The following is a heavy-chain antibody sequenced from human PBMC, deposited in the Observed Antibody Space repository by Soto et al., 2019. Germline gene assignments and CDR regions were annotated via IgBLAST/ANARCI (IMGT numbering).Heavy chain of an antibody. CDR2: IYYSGST. D-gene: IGHD2-2*02. V-gene: IGHV4-59*08. CDR1: GGSISSYY. CDR3: AKLGTPYTHAFDI. Sequence: SETLSLTCTVSGGSISSYYWSWIRQPPGKGLEWIGYIYYSGSTNYNPSLKSRVTISVDTSKNQFSLKLSSVTAADTAVYYCAKLGTPYTHAFDIWGQGTMVTVSS. J-gene: IGHJ3*02.